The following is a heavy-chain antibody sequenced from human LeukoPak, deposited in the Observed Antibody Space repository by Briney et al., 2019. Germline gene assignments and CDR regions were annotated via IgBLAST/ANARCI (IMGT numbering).Heavy chain of an antibody. V-gene: IGHV3-23*01. CDR3: AKYSGPMIDFEDP. J-gene: IGHJ5*02. CDR2: ISGSGGST. Sequence: GGSLRLSCSASGLIFSSYVMSWVRQAPGKGLEWVSAISGSGGSTYYADSVKGRFTISRDNSKNTLYLQMNSLRAEDTAVYYCAKYSGPMIDFEDPWGQGTLVTVSS. CDR1: GLIFSSYV. D-gene: IGHD3-22*01.